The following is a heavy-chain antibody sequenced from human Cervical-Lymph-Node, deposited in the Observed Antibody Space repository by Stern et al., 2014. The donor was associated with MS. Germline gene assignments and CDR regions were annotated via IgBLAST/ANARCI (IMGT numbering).Heavy chain of an antibody. CDR1: GFSFSTYG. Sequence: QVQLVQSGGGVVQPGGSLRLPCVASGFSFSTYGMHWVRQAPGRGLEWLAIISYDGNLKYYADSVVGRFTISRDNSKNTLYLQMNDLRTEDSALYYCARGGGYNSAWAFDYWGQGTLVTVSS. J-gene: IGHJ4*02. V-gene: IGHV3-30*03. CDR3: ARGGGYNSAWAFDY. CDR2: ISYDGNLK. D-gene: IGHD6-19*01.